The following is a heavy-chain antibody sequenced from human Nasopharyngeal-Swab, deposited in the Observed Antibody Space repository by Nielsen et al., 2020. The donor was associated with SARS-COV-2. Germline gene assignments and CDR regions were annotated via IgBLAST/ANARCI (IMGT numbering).Heavy chain of an antibody. CDR1: GFTGDDYA. V-gene: IGHV3-43*02. J-gene: IGHJ4*02. CDR2: ISGDGGST. D-gene: IGHD3-3*01. CDR3: AKDMKALGYDFWSGPLDY. Sequence: GGSLRLSCAASGFTGDDYAMHWVRQAPGKGLEWVSLISGDGGSTYYADSVKGRFTTSRDNSKNSLYLQMNSLRTEDTALYYCAKDMKALGYDFWSGPLDYWGQGTLVTVSS.